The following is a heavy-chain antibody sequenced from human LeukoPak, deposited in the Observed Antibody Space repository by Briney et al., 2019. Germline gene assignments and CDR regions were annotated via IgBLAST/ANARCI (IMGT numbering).Heavy chain of an antibody. CDR2: IYHSGST. Sequence: SETLSLTCAVSGGSISSGGYSWSWIRQPPGKGLEWIGYIYHSGSTYYNPSLKSRVTISVDRSKNQFSLKLCSVTAADTAVYYCARAMRGYYYGMDVWGQGTTVTVSS. CDR3: ARAMRGYYYGMDV. V-gene: IGHV4-30-2*01. CDR1: GGSISSGGYS. J-gene: IGHJ6*02. D-gene: IGHD3-10*01.